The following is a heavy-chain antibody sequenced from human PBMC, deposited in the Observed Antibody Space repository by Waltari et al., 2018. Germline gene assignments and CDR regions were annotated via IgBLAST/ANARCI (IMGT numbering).Heavy chain of an antibody. CDR3: AKGQGGRRWYFDY. V-gene: IGHV3-23*01. Sequence: EVQLLESGGGLVQPGWSLRLSCTASGLSFSNYGMTWVRQAPGKGLEWVSSISPNSISTYYADSVKGRFTISRDKSKSTVILQLSSLRVEDTAIYYCAKGQGGRRWYFDYWGQGSQVTVSS. CDR1: GLSFSNYG. CDR2: ISPNSIST. D-gene: IGHD3-16*01. J-gene: IGHJ4*02.